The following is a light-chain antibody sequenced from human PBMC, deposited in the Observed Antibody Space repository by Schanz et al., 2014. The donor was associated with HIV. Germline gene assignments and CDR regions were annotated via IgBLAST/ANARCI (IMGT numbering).Light chain of an antibody. CDR1: QRLSSSY. V-gene: IGKV3D-20*02. J-gene: IGKJ4*01. CDR2: ATS. CDR3: QQRSNWPRS. Sequence: EIVLTQSPGSLSLSPGGRATLSCGASQRLSSSYLAWYQQKRDQPPRLVIYATSTRAAGIPDRFSGTGSGTDFTLTISSLEPEDFAVYYCQQRSNWPRSFGGGTKVEIK.